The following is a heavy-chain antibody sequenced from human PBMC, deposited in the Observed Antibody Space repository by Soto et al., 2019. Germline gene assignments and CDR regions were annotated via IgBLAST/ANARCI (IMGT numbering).Heavy chain of an antibody. CDR3: AKDHWFDP. J-gene: IGHJ5*02. V-gene: IGHV3-23*01. CDR1: GFTFSNSA. Sequence: EVQLLESGGGLVQPGGSLRLSCAASGFTFSNSAMSWVRQAPGKGLEWVSVISGAGDNTHYADSVQGRFTISRDNSKNTLYLQMTSQRADDTDVYYCAKDHWFDPWGQGTLVTVSS. CDR2: ISGAGDNT.